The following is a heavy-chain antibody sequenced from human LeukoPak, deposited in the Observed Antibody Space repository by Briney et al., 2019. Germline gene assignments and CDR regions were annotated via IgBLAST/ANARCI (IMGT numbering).Heavy chain of an antibody. Sequence: ASVKVSCKASGGTFSSYTISWVRQAPGQGLEWMGRIIPIPGIANYAQKFQGRVTITADKSTSTAYMELSSLRSEDTAVYYCARGRLTYDSSGYDNWFDPWGQGTLVTVSS. CDR1: GGTFSSYT. CDR2: IIPIPGIA. D-gene: IGHD3-22*01. CDR3: ARGRLTYDSSGYDNWFDP. J-gene: IGHJ5*02. V-gene: IGHV1-69*02.